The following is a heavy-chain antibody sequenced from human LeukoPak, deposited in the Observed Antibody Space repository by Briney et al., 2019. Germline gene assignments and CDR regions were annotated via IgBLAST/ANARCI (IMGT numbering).Heavy chain of an antibody. V-gene: IGHV1-8*01. Sequence: ASVKVSCKASGYTFTSHDINWVRQATGQGLEWMGWMSPNCGDTGYAQKFQGRVTMTSDSSISTAYMELSSLRSEDTAIYYCVRTPPNWGFDYWGQGTLVTVSS. CDR2: MSPNCGDT. CDR3: VRTPPNWGFDY. D-gene: IGHD7-27*01. CDR1: GYTFTSHD. J-gene: IGHJ4*02.